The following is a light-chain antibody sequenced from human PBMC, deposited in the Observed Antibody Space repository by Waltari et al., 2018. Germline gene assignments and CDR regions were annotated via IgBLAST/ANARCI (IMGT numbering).Light chain of an antibody. J-gene: IGLJ3*02. Sequence: QSVLTQPPSASGTPGQRVTISCSGSRPTSGSLYVFWYQHPPGTAPKLLIYHTNQRPSGVPDRFSGSKSGTSASLAISGLRSEDEADYYCAGWDDILSGPVFGEGTKLTVL. V-gene: IGLV1-47*01. CDR1: RPTSGSLY. CDR3: AGWDDILSGPV. CDR2: HTN.